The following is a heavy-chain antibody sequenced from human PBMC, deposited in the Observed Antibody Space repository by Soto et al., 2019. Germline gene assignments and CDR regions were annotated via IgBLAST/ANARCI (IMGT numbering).Heavy chain of an antibody. Sequence: ASVTVSCKASGYTFTSYYMHWVRQAPGQGLEWMGIINPSGGSTSYAQKFQGRVTMTRDTSTSTVYMELSSLRSEDTAVYYCARQVRQQLVGSDAFDIWGQGTMVTVSS. V-gene: IGHV1-46*01. CDR1: GYTFTSYY. J-gene: IGHJ3*02. D-gene: IGHD6-13*01. CDR2: INPSGGST. CDR3: ARQVRQQLVGSDAFDI.